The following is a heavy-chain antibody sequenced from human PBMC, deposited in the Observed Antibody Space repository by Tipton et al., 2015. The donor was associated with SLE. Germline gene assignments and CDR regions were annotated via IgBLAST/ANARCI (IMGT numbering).Heavy chain of an antibody. V-gene: IGHV4-39*01. Sequence: TLSLTCTASGGSINSGSYYWGWIRQPQPPGKGLEWIGSVFYSGSTYYNPSLKSRVIISIDTSKKQFSLKLTSVTAADTALYYCARHLTLSAGGGFDIWGQGTMAIVSS. D-gene: IGHD2-15*01. CDR3: ARHLTLSAGGGFDI. CDR2: VFYSGST. J-gene: IGHJ3*02. CDR1: GGSINSGSYY.